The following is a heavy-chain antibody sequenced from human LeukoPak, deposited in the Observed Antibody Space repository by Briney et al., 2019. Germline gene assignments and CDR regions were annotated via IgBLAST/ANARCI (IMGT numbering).Heavy chain of an antibody. CDR3: ARAGRIAAAWHV. J-gene: IGHJ3*01. CDR2: IKQDGSEK. V-gene: IGHV3-7*01. CDR1: GFTLSSYW. D-gene: IGHD6-13*01. Sequence: GGSLRLSCAASGFTLSSYWMSWVRQAPGKGLEWVANIKQDGSEKYYVDSVKGRFTISRDNAKNSLYLQMNSLRAEDTAVYYCARAGRIAAAWHVWGQGTMVTVSS.